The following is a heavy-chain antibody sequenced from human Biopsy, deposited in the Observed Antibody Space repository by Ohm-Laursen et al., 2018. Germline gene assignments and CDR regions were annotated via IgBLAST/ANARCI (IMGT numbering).Heavy chain of an antibody. CDR3: AKCMTGGSNYYFHH. Sequence: SLRLSCAASGFTFSIYGMHWVRQAPGRGLEWVAAIWYDGSNKNYADSVKGRFTISRDNSKNTLYLQMNSLRGEDTAVYYCAKCMTGGSNYYFHHCGQGTLVTVSS. CDR1: GFTFSIYG. D-gene: IGHD2-8*01. CDR2: IWYDGSNK. V-gene: IGHV3-33*06. J-gene: IGHJ4*02.